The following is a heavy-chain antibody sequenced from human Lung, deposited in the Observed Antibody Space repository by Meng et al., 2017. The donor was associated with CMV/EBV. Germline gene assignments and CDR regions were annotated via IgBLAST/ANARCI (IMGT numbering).Heavy chain of an antibody. Sequence: SLKISXAASGFTFSSYAMHWVRQAPGKGLEWVAVISYDGSNKYYADSVKGRFTISRDNSKNTLYLQMNSLRAEDTAVYYCARAASITMIVVVITPAGDAFDIWGQGTMVTVSS. V-gene: IGHV3-30*04. J-gene: IGHJ3*02. D-gene: IGHD3-22*01. CDR2: ISYDGSNK. CDR3: ARAASITMIVVVITPAGDAFDI. CDR1: GFTFSSYA.